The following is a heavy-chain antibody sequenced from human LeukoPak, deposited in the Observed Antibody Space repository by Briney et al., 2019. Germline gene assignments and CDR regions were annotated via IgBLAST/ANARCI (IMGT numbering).Heavy chain of an antibody. V-gene: IGHV4-39*01. Sequence: SSETLSLTCTVSGVSISSSGYYWGWIRQPPGRGLEWIGSLYDSGSTYYNPSLKSRVAISVDTSKHQLSLNLDSVTAADTAVYYCVSGSSSSGWYPHFEHWGQGALVAVSS. J-gene: IGHJ4*02. D-gene: IGHD6-19*01. CDR3: VSGSSSSGWYPHFEH. CDR2: LYDSGST. CDR1: GVSISSSGYY.